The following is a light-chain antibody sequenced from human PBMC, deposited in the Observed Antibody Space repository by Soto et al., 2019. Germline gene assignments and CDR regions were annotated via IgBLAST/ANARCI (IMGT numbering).Light chain of an antibody. Sequence: IQLTQSPSSLSASVGDRVTITCRASQSVRTYLNWYQHKPGTAPKVLIYDASTLESGVPSRFSGSGSGTGFTLTITSLQPDDFATYYCQQFHSYSPTFGQGTKVDIK. CDR1: QSVRTY. J-gene: IGKJ1*01. V-gene: IGKV1-5*01. CDR2: DAS. CDR3: QQFHSYSPT.